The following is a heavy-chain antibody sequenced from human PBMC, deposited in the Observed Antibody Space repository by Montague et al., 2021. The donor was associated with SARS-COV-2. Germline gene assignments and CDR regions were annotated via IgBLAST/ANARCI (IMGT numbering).Heavy chain of an antibody. CDR1: GGSISSGGYY. Sequence: TLSLTCTVSGGSISSGGYYWSWIRQHPGKGLEWIGYIYYSGSTYYNPSLKSRVTISVDTSKNQFSLKLSSVTAADTAVYYCAGDSVITIFGVVIMQAFDFWGQGTMVTVSS. CDR3: AGDSVITIFGVVIMQAFDF. J-gene: IGHJ3*01. D-gene: IGHD3-3*01. CDR2: IYYSGST. V-gene: IGHV4-31*03.